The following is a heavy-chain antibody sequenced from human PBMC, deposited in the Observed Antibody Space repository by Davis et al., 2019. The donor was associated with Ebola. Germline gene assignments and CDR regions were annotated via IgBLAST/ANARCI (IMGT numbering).Heavy chain of an antibody. CDR2: INHSGST. CDR3: ARGILRYFDWLSPGPYYYYGMDV. CDR1: GGSFSGYY. J-gene: IGHJ6*02. Sequence: GSLRLSCAVYGGSFSGYYWSWIRQPPGKGLEWIGEINHSGSTNYNPSLKSRVTISVDTSKNQFSLKLSSVTAADTAVYYCARGILRYFDWLSPGPYYYYGMDVWGQGTTVTVSS. V-gene: IGHV4-34*01. D-gene: IGHD3-9*01.